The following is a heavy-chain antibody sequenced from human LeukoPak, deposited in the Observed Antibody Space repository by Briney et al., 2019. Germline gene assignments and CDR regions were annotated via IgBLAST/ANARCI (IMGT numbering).Heavy chain of an antibody. CDR1: GFTFSSYW. D-gene: IGHD3-10*01. V-gene: IGHV3-74*01. CDR2: INSDGRST. Sequence: GGSLRLSCAASGFTFSSYWMHWVRQIPGKGLVWVSRINSDGRSTNYADSVKGRFTISRDNAKNTLYLQMNSLRAEDTAVYYCAREAGWFGDPSPYYYYYYYMDVWGKGTTVTVSS. J-gene: IGHJ6*03. CDR3: AREAGWFGDPSPYYYYYYYMDV.